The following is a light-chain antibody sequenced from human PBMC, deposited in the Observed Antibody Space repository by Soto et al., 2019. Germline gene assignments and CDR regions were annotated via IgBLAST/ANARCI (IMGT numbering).Light chain of an antibody. J-gene: IGKJ3*01. Sequence: DIQMTQSPSTLSASVGARVTITCRASQNIVTWLAWYQQKPGKAPKLLIYDASTLQSGVPSRFSGSGSGTEFTLTISSLHPDDVATYYCQQYNSNPVTFGPGTKL. V-gene: IGKV1-5*01. CDR2: DAS. CDR3: QQYNSNPVT. CDR1: QNIVTW.